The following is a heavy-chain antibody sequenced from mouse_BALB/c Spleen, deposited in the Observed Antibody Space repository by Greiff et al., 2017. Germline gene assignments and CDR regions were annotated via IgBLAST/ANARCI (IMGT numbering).Heavy chain of an antibody. CDR1: GYTFTSYW. J-gene: IGHJ4*01. D-gene: IGHD1-1*01. V-gene: IGHV1-5*01. Sequence: EVQLQQSGPELVKPGALVKISCKASGYTFTSYWMHWVKQRPGQGLEWIGAIYPGNSDTSYNQKFKGKAKLTAVTSTSTAYMELSSLTNEDSAVYYCTRANYYGSSYEAMDYWGQGTSVTVSS. CDR2: IYPGNSDT. CDR3: TRANYYGSSYEAMDY.